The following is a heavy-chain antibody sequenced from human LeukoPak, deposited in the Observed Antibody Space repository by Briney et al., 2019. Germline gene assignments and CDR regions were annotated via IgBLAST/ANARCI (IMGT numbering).Heavy chain of an antibody. V-gene: IGHV3-21*01. J-gene: IGHJ6*03. Sequence: GGSLRLSCAASGFTFSSFSMNWVRQAPGKGLEWVSSISSTSSYIYYADSVKGRSTISRDKDKNSVYLQMTSLRAEDTAVYYCARESGSRSYYYYMDVWGKGTTVTVSS. CDR2: ISSTSSYI. CDR1: GFTFSSFS. D-gene: IGHD2-2*01. CDR3: ARESGSRSYYYYMDV.